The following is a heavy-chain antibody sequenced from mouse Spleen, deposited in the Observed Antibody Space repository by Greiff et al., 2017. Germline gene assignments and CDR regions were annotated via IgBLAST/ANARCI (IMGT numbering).Heavy chain of an antibody. D-gene: IGHD1-1*01. Sequence: EVMLVESGGGLVKPGGSLKLSCAASGFTFSSYAMSWVRQTPEKRLEWVATISSGGSYTYYPDSVKGRFTISRDNAKNTLYLQMSSLRSEDTAMYYCATLLKSYAMDYWGQGTSVTVSS. CDR2: ISSGGSYT. CDR1: GFTFSSYA. CDR3: ATLLKSYAMDY. V-gene: IGHV5-9-1*01. J-gene: IGHJ4*01.